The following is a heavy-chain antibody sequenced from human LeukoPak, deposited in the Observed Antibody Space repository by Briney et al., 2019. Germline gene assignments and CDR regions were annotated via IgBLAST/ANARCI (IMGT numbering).Heavy chain of an antibody. D-gene: IGHD1-26*01. CDR1: GGSISGYY. CDR3: ARGLGSYYFDY. Sequence: SETLSFTCTVSGGSISGYYWSWIRQPPGKGLEWIGYIYYSGSTNYNPSLKSRVTISVDTSKNQFSLKLSSVTAADTAVYYCARGLGSYYFDYWGQGTLVTVSS. CDR2: IYYSGST. J-gene: IGHJ4*02. V-gene: IGHV4-59*01.